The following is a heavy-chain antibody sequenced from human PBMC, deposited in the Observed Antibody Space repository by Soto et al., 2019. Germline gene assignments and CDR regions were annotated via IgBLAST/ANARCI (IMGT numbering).Heavy chain of an antibody. CDR2: ISYRGNT. CDR1: GGSISWYF. V-gene: IGHV4-59*01. CDR3: ARMERSKEGLSVYYFDF. J-gene: IGHJ4*02. D-gene: IGHD1-26*01. Sequence: SETLSLTCTVSGGSISWYFWSGSREPPGKEPEWIGYISYRGNTNYNPSLQSRVSISLVTSKNQISLKLDAVTASDTAVYYCARMERSKEGLSVYYFDFWGQGTLVTVSS.